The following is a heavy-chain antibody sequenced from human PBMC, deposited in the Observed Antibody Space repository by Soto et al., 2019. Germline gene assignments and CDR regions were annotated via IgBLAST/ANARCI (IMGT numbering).Heavy chain of an antibody. D-gene: IGHD6-19*01. V-gene: IGHV1-2*04. Sequence: ASVKVSCKASGYTFTGYYMHWVRQAPGQGLEWMGWINPNSGGTIYAQKFQGWVTMTRNTSISTAYMELSSLRSDDTAVYYCARCPGIAVAGTLFDYWGQGTLVTVSS. CDR3: ARCPGIAVAGTLFDY. CDR2: INPNSGGT. CDR1: GYTFTGYY. J-gene: IGHJ4*02.